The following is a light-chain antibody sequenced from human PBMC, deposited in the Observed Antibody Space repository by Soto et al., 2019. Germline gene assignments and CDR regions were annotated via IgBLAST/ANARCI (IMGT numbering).Light chain of an antibody. CDR3: SSYTTNGVGV. V-gene: IGLV2-14*03. J-gene: IGLJ2*01. CDR1: ESDVGGYNY. Sequence: QSALTQPASVSGSPGQSITISCTRTESDVGGYNYVSWYQHHPGNDPKVMIYNVSYRPSGVSNRFSGSKSGNTASLTISGLQAEDEADYYCSSYTTNGVGVFGGGTKVTVL. CDR2: NVS.